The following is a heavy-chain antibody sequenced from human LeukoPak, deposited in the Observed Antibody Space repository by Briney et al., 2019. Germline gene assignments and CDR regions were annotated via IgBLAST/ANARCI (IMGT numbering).Heavy chain of an antibody. CDR2: ISTYNGNT. V-gene: IGHV1-18*01. CDR1: GYTFNRNN. CDR3: ASGVEYRNYGNYIGGPYMDV. Sequence: ASVKVSCKASGYTFNRNNINWVRQAPGQGLEWMGCISTYNGNTNYSQKLQGRVTMTTDTSTSTAYMELRSLRSDDTAVCYCASGVEYRNYGNYIGGPYMDVWGKGTTVTVSS. J-gene: IGHJ6*03. D-gene: IGHD4-11*01.